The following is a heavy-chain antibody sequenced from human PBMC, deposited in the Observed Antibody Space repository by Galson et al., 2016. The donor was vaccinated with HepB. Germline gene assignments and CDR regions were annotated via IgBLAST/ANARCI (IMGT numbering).Heavy chain of an antibody. CDR1: GYTFTSYV. D-gene: IGHD2-2*01. V-gene: IGHV1-18*01. CDR2: ISTYNGNT. Sequence: SVKVSCKASGYTFTSYVINWVRQAPGQGLEWMGWISTYNGNTNYAQKLQGRVTMTTDTSTSTAYMELRSLRSDDTAVYYCARGLPVGPIYYYYYGMDVWGQGTTVTVAS. CDR3: ARGLPVGPIYYYYYGMDV. J-gene: IGHJ6*02.